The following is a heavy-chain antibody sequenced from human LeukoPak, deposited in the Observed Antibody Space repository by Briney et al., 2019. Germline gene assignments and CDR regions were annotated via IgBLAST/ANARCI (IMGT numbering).Heavy chain of an antibody. CDR3: ARRWRSNREFDY. J-gene: IGHJ4*02. Sequence: PSETLSPTCTLSGGSISSSSYYWDWIRQPPGKGLEWIGCIYYSGSTYYNPSLKSRVTISVDTSKIQFSLKLSSVTAADTAVYYCARRWRSNREFDYWGQGTLVTVSS. CDR1: GGSISSSSYY. V-gene: IGHV4-39*01. D-gene: IGHD1-26*01. CDR2: IYYSGST.